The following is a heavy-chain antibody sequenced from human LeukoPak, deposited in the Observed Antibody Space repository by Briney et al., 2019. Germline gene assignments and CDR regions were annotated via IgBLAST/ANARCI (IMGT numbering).Heavy chain of an antibody. J-gene: IGHJ5*02. CDR2: ISPDSIFI. V-gene: IGHV3-21*01. D-gene: IGHD1-26*01. CDR3: ANFQTVGVKPFEH. CDR1: GFTFSTDG. Sequence: PGGSLRLSCAGSGFTFSTDGMNWVRQAPGKGLEWVSSISPDSIFIYQADSVKGRFTISRDNAKNSLYLQMESLRVEDTAVYYCANFQTVGVKPFEHWGQGTRVTVSS.